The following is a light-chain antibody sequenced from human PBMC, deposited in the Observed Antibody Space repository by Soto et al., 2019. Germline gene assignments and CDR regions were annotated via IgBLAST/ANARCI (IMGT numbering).Light chain of an antibody. Sequence: DIQLYQSPSFVSASVRDRVTITCRASQGISSYLAWYQQKPGKAPKRLIYAASSLQSGVPSRFSGSGSGTEFTLTISSLQPEDFATYYCLQHNSYPLTFGGGTKVDIK. V-gene: IGKV1-9*01. J-gene: IGKJ4*01. CDR3: LQHNSYPLT. CDR1: QGISSY. CDR2: AAS.